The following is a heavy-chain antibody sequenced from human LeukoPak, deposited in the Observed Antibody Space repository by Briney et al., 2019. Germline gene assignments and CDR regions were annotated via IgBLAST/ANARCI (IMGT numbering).Heavy chain of an antibody. D-gene: IGHD3-22*01. V-gene: IGHV4-34*01. CDR3: ARGFYDSSGSPSDY. CDR1: GGSFSGYY. CDR2: INHSGST. Sequence: PSETLSLTCAVYGGSFSGYYRSWIRQPPGKGLEWIGEINHSGSTNYNPSLKSRVTISVDTSKNQFSLKLSSVTAADTAVYYCARGFYDSSGSPSDYWGQGTLVTVSS. J-gene: IGHJ4*02.